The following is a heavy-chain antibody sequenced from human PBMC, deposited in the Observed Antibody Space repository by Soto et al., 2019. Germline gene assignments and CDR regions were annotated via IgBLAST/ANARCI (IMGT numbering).Heavy chain of an antibody. CDR2: IDYSERT. CDR1: GGSMSSYC. J-gene: IGHJ6*02. D-gene: IGHD2-2*01. Sequence: QVQLQESGPGLVKPSETLSLTCTVSGGSMSSYCWNWIRQPPGKGLEWIGHIDYSERTNYNPSLKSRVTISIDTSKNQFSLKLSSVAAADTAVYFCASNCINTRCYGKDVWGQGTTVTVSS. V-gene: IGHV4-59*01. CDR3: ASNCINTRCYGKDV.